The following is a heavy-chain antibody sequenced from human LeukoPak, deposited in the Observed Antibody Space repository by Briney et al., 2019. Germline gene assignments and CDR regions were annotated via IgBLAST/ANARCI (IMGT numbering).Heavy chain of an antibody. CDR2: IYYSRST. CDR3: ARHADSGFGELAFDY. CDR1: GGSISSSTYY. J-gene: IGHJ4*02. D-gene: IGHD3-10*01. V-gene: IGHV4-39*01. Sequence: PSETLSLTCTVSGGSISSSTYYCGWIRQPPGKGLEWIGSIYYSRSTYYNPSLKSRVTISVDTSKNQFSLKLTSVTAADTAVYYCARHADSGFGELAFDYWGQGTLVTVSS.